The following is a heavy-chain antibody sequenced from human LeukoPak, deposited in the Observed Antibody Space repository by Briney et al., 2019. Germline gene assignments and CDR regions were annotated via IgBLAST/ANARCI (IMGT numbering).Heavy chain of an antibody. D-gene: IGHD3-10*01. CDR1: GFTFSSYS. Sequence: GGSLRLSCAASGFTFSSYSMNWVRQAPGKGLEWVSSISSSSSYIYYADSVKGRFTISRDNAKNTLYLQMNSLRTEDSALYYCVVDLSGSADYWGQGTLVTVSS. J-gene: IGHJ4*02. CDR3: VVDLSGSADY. CDR2: ISSSSSYI. V-gene: IGHV3-21*01.